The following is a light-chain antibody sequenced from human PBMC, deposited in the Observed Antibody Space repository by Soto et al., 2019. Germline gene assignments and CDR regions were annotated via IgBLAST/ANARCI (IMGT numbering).Light chain of an antibody. CDR2: DDS. J-gene: IGKJ2*01. CDR3: QHYCGLYT. CDR1: QSVYSC. V-gene: IGKV1-5*01. Sequence: DFHMTQSPSTLSASVGDRVTITCRTSQSVYSCLAWYQQKPGKAPKLLIFDDSILQSGVPSRFNGSASGTELTLTISSLQPDDFATYDCQHYCGLYTFGQGTKLEIK.